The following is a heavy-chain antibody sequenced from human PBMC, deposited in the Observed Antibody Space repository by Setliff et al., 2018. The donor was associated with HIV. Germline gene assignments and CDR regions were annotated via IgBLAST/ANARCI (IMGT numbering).Heavy chain of an antibody. CDR3: ARHVARFDYDTGGYYVSHFDY. J-gene: IGHJ4*02. Sequence: SETLSLTCTVSGGSISNYYWSWIRQPPGKGLEWIGYISYTGTTKYNPSLKSRVTISVDTSKNQFSVRLSSVSAADTAVYFCARHVARFDYDTGGYYVSHFDYGGQGTQVTVSS. D-gene: IGHD3-22*01. CDR2: ISYTGTT. V-gene: IGHV4-59*01. CDR1: GGSISNYY.